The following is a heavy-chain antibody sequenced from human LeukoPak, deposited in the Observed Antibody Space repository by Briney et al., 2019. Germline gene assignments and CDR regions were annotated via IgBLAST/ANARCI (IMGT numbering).Heavy chain of an antibody. D-gene: IGHD3-22*01. CDR3: ARSLSGYNDAFDI. V-gene: IGHV3-20*04. CDR2: INWNGGST. Sequence: GGSLRLSCAASGFTFDDYGMSLVRQAPGKGLECVSGINWNGGSTGYADSVKGRFTISRDNAKNSLYLQMNRLRAEDTALYYCARSLSGYNDAFDIWGQGTMVTVSS. CDR1: GFTFDDYG. J-gene: IGHJ3*02.